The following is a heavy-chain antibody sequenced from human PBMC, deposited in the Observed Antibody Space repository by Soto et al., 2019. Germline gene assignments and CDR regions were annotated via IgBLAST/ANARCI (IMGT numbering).Heavy chain of an antibody. CDR1: GFSFSNSN. Sequence: PGGSLRLSCAASGFSFSNSNMHWVRQAPGRGLDWVAGIYFDGGNKYYAESVKGRFTISRDNSKNTLYLQMNSLRAEDTAVYYCARDLPYYESSGYHPEYDSWGQGTLVTVSS. CDR3: ARDLPYYESSGYHPEYDS. V-gene: IGHV3-33*01. D-gene: IGHD3-22*01. CDR2: IYFDGGNK. J-gene: IGHJ4*02.